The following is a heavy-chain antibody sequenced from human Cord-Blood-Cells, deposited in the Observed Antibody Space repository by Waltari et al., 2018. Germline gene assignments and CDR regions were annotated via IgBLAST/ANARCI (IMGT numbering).Heavy chain of an antibody. J-gene: IGHJ2*01. CDR1: GGTFSSYA. D-gene: IGHD2-2*01. CDR2: IIPILGIA. Sequence: QVQLVQSGAEVKKPGSSVKVSCKASGGTFSSYAISWVRQAPGQGLEWMGRIIPILGIANYAQKFQGRGTITADKATSTAYMELSSLRSEDTAVYYCARDIDCSSTSCYWYFDLWGRGTLVTVSS. CDR3: ARDIDCSSTSCYWYFDL. V-gene: IGHV1-69*09.